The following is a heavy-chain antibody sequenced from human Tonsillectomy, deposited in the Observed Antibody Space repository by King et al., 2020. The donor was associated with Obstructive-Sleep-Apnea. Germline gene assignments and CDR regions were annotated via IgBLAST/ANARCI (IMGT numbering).Heavy chain of an antibody. Sequence: VQLVESGGGVVQPGRSLRLSCAASGFTFSSYALHWVRQAPGKGLEWVAGISLDGINKQYADSVKGRFTISRDNSKYTLYLQMNSLRVEDTALYFCARVRVAQGDSPLWGRGTLVTVSS. V-gene: IGHV3-30-3*01. CDR3: ARVRVAQGDSPL. D-gene: IGHD2-21*02. CDR2: ISLDGINK. J-gene: IGHJ2*01. CDR1: GFTFSSYA.